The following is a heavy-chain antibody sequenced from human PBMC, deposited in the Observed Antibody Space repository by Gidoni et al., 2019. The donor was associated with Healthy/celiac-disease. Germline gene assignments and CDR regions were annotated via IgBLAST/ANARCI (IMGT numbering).Heavy chain of an antibody. CDR1: GFTFRSYG. CDR3: AKNLHYYGSGSYYNDDAFDI. D-gene: IGHD3-10*01. Sequence: QVQLVESGGGVVQPGRSLRLSCAASGFTFRSYGMHWVRQAPGKGLEWVAVISYDGSNKYYADSVKGRFTISRDNSKNTLYLQMNSLRAEDTAVYYCAKNLHYYGSGSYYNDDAFDIWGQGTMVTVSS. CDR2: ISYDGSNK. J-gene: IGHJ3*02. V-gene: IGHV3-30*18.